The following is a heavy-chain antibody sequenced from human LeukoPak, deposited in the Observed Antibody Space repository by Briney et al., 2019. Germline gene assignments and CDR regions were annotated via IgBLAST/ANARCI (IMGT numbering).Heavy chain of an antibody. D-gene: IGHD4-17*01. V-gene: IGHV1-18*01. CDR1: GYTFTSYG. Sequence: ASVKVSCTASGYTFTSYGISWVRQAPGQGLEWMGWISAYNGNTNYAQKLQGRVTMTTDTSTSTAYMELRSLRSDDTAVYYCARALLPYGDYDYWGQGTLVTVSS. J-gene: IGHJ4*02. CDR2: ISAYNGNT. CDR3: ARALLPYGDYDY.